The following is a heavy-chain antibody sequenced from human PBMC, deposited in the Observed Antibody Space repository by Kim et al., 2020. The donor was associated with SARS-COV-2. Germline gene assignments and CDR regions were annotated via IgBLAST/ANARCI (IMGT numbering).Heavy chain of an antibody. D-gene: IGHD3-10*01. J-gene: IGHJ4*02. CDR3: ARGGWFGEFDY. CDR2: ISSNGGST. CDR1: GFTFSSYA. Sequence: GGSLRLSCAASGFTFSSYAMHWVRQAPGKGLEYVSAISSNGGSTYYADSVKGRFTISRDNSKNTLYLQMGSLRAEDMAVYYCARGGWFGEFDYWGQGTLVTVSS. V-gene: IGHV3-64*02.